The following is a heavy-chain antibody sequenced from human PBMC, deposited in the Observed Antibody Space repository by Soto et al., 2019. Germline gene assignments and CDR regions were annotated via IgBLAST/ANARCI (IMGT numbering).Heavy chain of an antibody. CDR2: VHYSGTT. Sequence: SETLSLTCSVSGGSVSDKTYYWSWIRQPPGKRLEWIGYVHYSGTTNYNPSLKSRVTISVDLSKNRFSLRLSSVTTADTALYYCARTTAVPNTLRSRYFFDYWGQGTLVTVSS. CDR3: ARTTAVPNTLRSRYFFDY. CDR1: GGSVSDKTYY. V-gene: IGHV4-61*01. J-gene: IGHJ4*02. D-gene: IGHD4-17*01.